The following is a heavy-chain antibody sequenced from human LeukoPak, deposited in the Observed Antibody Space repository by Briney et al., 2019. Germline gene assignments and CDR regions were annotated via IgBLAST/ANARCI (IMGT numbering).Heavy chain of an antibody. J-gene: IGHJ4*02. CDR3: ARSGSHLWFGELSLSY. CDR2: IYSSGTT. V-gene: IGHV4-59*01. D-gene: IGHD3-10*01. CDR1: GGSIRSYY. Sequence: PSETLSLTCTVSGGSIRSYYWSWVRQPPGKRLEWIGYIYSSGTTNYNPSLKSRVTISIDTSKNQFSLKLIPVTAADTAVYYCARSGSHLWFGELSLSYWGQGTLVTVSS.